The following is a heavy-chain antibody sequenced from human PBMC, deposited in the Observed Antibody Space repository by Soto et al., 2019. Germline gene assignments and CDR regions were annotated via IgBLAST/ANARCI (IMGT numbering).Heavy chain of an antibody. D-gene: IGHD3-9*01. Sequence: QLQLQESGSGLVKPSQTLSLTCAVSGGSISSGGYSWSWIRQPPGKGLEWIGYIYHSGSTYYNPSLNSRVTISVDRSKNQFSLKLSSVTVADTAVYYCARGMHILTGYYRVHYFDYWGQGTLVTVPS. CDR3: ARGMHILTGYYRVHYFDY. CDR2: IYHSGST. J-gene: IGHJ4*02. V-gene: IGHV4-30-2*01. CDR1: GGSISSGGYS.